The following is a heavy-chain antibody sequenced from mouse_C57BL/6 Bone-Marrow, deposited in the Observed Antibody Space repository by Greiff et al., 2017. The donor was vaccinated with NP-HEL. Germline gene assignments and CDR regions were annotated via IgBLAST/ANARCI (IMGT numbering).Heavy chain of an antibody. J-gene: IGHJ2*01. CDR1: GYTFTSYW. CDR2: IDPSDSYT. Sequence: VQLQQPGAELVMPGASVKLSCKASGYTFTSYWMHWVKQRPGQGLEWIGEIDPSDSYTNYNQKFKGKSTLTVDKSSSTAYMQLSSLTSEDSAVYYCARGGYYCDYWGQGTTLTVSS. V-gene: IGHV1-69*01. CDR3: ARGGYYCDY.